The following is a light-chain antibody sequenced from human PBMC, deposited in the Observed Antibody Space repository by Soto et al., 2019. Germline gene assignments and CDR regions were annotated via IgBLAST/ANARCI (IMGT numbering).Light chain of an antibody. J-gene: IGLJ1*01. V-gene: IGLV2-8*01. CDR2: EVS. CDR3: SSYAGSNNYV. CDR1: SSDVGGYNF. Sequence: QPVLTQPPSASGSPGQSVTISCTGTSSDVGGYNFVSWYQLHPGKAPKLMIYEVSKGPSGVPDRFSGSKSGNTASLTVSGLQAEDEADYYCSSYAGSNNYVFGTGTKLTVL.